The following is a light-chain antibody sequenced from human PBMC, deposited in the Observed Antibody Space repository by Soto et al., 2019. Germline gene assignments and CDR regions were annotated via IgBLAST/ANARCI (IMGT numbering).Light chain of an antibody. CDR2: AAS. Sequence: DIQMTQSPSSLSASVGDRVTITCRASQSISSYLNWYQQKPGKAPKLLIYAASSLQSGVPSRFSGSGSGTDFTLTISSLQPEDFATYYCHQSYSTSFCTFGQGTKV. V-gene: IGKV1-39*01. J-gene: IGKJ1*01. CDR1: QSISSY. CDR3: HQSYSTSFCT.